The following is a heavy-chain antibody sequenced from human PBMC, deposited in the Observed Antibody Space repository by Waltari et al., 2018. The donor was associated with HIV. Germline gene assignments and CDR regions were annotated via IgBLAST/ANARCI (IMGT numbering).Heavy chain of an antibody. Sequence: QVQLQESGPGLVKPSETLSLTCTVAGGSISSYYWSWIRQPPGTGLEWIGYIYYSGSTNYNPSLERRLTISVDTSKNQFSLKLSSVTAADTAVYYCARLGCSSTSCQRRGGMDVWGQGTTVTVSS. CDR3: ARLGCSSTSCQRRGGMDV. J-gene: IGHJ6*02. CDR2: IYYSGST. CDR1: GGSISSYY. D-gene: IGHD2-2*01. V-gene: IGHV4-59*08.